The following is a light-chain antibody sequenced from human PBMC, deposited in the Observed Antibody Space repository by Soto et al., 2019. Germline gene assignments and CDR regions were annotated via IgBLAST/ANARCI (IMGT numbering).Light chain of an antibody. CDR3: SSYTADSTRV. J-gene: IGLJ1*01. Sequence: QSALTQPASVSGSPGQSITISCTGTSSDVGGYDYVSWYQQHPGKAPKLMISEVSNRPSGISNRFSGSKSGNPASLTISGLQAEDEADYYCSSYTADSTRVFGTGTKLTVL. CDR2: EVS. CDR1: SSDVGGYDY. V-gene: IGLV2-14*01.